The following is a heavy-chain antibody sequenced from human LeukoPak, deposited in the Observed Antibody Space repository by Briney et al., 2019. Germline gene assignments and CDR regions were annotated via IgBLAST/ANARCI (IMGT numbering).Heavy chain of an antibody. J-gene: IGHJ4*02. CDR2: ISSSSSYT. Sequence: GGSLRLSCVASGFTFSNAWMSWIRQAPGKGLEWVSYISSSSSYTNYADSVKGRFTISRDNAKNSLYLQMNSLRAEDTAVYYCARAKRYSYVDYWGQGTLVTVSS. D-gene: IGHD5-18*01. CDR3: ARAKRYSYVDY. CDR1: GFTFSNAW. V-gene: IGHV3-11*05.